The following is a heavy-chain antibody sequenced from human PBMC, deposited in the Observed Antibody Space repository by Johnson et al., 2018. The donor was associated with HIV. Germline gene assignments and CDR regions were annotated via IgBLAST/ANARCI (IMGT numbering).Heavy chain of an antibody. Sequence: VQLVESGGGVVKPVGSLRLSCAASGFTFSSHWMHWVRQAPGKGLVWVSRINSDGSSTSYADSVKGRFIISRDNAKNTLYLQMNILRGEDTAVYYCASPLEAAAGPMDAFEIWGQGTMVTVSS. J-gene: IGHJ3*02. V-gene: IGHV3-74*02. CDR3: ASPLEAAAGPMDAFEI. CDR2: INSDGSST. D-gene: IGHD6-13*01. CDR1: GFTFSSHW.